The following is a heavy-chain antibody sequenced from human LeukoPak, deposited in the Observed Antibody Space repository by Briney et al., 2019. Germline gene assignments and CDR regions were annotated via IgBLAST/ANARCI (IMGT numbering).Heavy chain of an antibody. CDR1: GFTFSDHY. CDR2: IRNKANSYTT. D-gene: IGHD4/OR15-4a*01. J-gene: IGHJ4*02. V-gene: IGHV3-72*01. Sequence: PGGSLRLSCAASGFTFSDHYMDWVRQAPGKGLEWVGRIRNKANSYTTEFAASVKGRFTISRDDSRNSLYLQMNSLKTEDTAVYYCARAYSYGATFDYWGQGTLVTVSS. CDR3: ARAYSYGATFDY.